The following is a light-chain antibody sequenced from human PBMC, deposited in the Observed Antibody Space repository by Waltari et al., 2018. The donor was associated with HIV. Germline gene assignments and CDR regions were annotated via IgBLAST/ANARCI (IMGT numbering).Light chain of an antibody. CDR2: GNS. CDR1: TSTIGAGYD. V-gene: IGLV1-40*01. Sequence: QSVLTQPHSVSGAPGPTVTIPCPGSTSTIGAGYDVPWYQQLPGTAPKLLIYGNSNRPSGVPDRFSGSKSGTSASLAITGLQAEDEADYYCQSYDSSLSGLFGGGTKLTVL. CDR3: QSYDSSLSGL. J-gene: IGLJ2*01.